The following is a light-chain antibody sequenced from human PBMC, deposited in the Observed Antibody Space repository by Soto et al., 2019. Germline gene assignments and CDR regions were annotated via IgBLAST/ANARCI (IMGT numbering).Light chain of an antibody. CDR3: AAWDDSLNGVV. V-gene: IGLV1-44*01. CDR2: NTY. CDR1: SSNIGSHT. Sequence: QSVLTQPPSASGTPGQRATISCSGSSSNIGSHTVNWYQQLPGTAPRLLIYNTYYRPSGVPDRFSGSKSGTSASLAISGLQSEDEADYYCAAWDDSLNGVVFGGGTKLTVL. J-gene: IGLJ2*01.